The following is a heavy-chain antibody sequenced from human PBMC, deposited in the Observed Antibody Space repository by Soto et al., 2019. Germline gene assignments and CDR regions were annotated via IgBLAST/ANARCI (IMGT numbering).Heavy chain of an antibody. V-gene: IGHV3-73*02. CDR1: GFTFSGSA. D-gene: IGHD2-15*01. J-gene: IGHJ4*02. Sequence: EVQLVESGGGLVQPGGSLKLSCAASGFTFSGSAMHWVRQASGKGLEWVGRIRSKANSYATAYAASVKGRFTISRDDSKSTAYLQMNSLKTEDTAVYYCTPRVLGYCSGGSCYVVDFDYWGQGTLVTVSS. CDR2: IRSKANSYAT. CDR3: TPRVLGYCSGGSCYVVDFDY.